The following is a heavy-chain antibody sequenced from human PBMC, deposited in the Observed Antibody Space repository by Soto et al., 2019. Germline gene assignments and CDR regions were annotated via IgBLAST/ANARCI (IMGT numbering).Heavy chain of an antibody. Sequence: GGSLRLSCAASGFTFSSYAMSWVRQAPGKGLEWVSAISGSGGSTYYADSVKGRFTISRDNSKNTLYLQMNSLRAEDTAVYYCAHATSSFGELLLQAFDYWGQGTLVTVSS. CDR1: GFTFSSYA. D-gene: IGHD3-10*01. CDR3: AHATSSFGELLLQAFDY. V-gene: IGHV3-23*01. J-gene: IGHJ4*02. CDR2: ISGSGGST.